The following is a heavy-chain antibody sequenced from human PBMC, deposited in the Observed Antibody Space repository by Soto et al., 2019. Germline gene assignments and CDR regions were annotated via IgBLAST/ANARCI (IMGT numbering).Heavy chain of an antibody. D-gene: IGHD2-2*01. CDR3: ARVLGYCSSTSCYEYFQH. Sequence: GASVKVSCKASGYTFTGYYMHWVRQAPGQGLEWMGWINPNSGGTNYAQKFQGRVTMTRDTSISTAYMELSRLRSDDTAVYYCARVLGYCSSTSCYEYFQHWGQGTLVTVPQ. J-gene: IGHJ1*01. CDR1: GYTFTGYY. V-gene: IGHV1-2*02. CDR2: INPNSGGT.